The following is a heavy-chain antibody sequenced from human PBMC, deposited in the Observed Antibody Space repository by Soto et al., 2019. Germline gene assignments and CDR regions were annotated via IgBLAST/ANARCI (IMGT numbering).Heavy chain of an antibody. CDR2: ISYDSTNK. CDR1: GFTFSDYG. Sequence: GGSLRLSCAASGFTFSDYGMHWVRQAPGKGLEWVAVISYDSTNKYYGDSVKGRFTISRDNSKNTLYLQMNSLRAEDRAVYYCAKDHGFDEFQLLYYSYYGLDVWGQGTLVTVSS. J-gene: IGHJ6*02. D-gene: IGHD2-2*02. CDR3: AKDHGFDEFQLLYYSYYGLDV. V-gene: IGHV3-30*18.